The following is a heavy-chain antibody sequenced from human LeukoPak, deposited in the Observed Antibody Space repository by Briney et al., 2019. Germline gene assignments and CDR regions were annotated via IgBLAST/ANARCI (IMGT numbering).Heavy chain of an antibody. CDR2: ISYDGSNK. Sequence: PGGSLRLSCAASGFTFSSYGMHWVRQAPGKGLEWVAVISYDGSNKYYADSVKGRFTISRDNSKNTLYLQMNSLRAEDTAVFYCARGGGTTIFGVVIGNFDLWGRGTLVTVSS. CDR3: ARGGGTTIFGVVIGNFDL. D-gene: IGHD3-3*01. J-gene: IGHJ2*01. V-gene: IGHV3-30*03. CDR1: GFTFSSYG.